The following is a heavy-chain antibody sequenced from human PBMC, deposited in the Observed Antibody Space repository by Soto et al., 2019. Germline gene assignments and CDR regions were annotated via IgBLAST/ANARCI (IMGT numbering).Heavy chain of an antibody. CDR1: GYSISSGYY. CDR2: IYHSGST. Sequence: PSATLSPTCTFSGYSISSGYYWGWFRPPAGKGLEWIGSIYHSGSTYSNPPLKSRVTISVDTSKNQFSLKLSSVTAADTAVYYCAREWGSGYLNWFDPWGQGTLVTVSS. V-gene: IGHV4-38-2*02. CDR3: AREWGSGYLNWFDP. D-gene: IGHD3-22*01. J-gene: IGHJ5*02.